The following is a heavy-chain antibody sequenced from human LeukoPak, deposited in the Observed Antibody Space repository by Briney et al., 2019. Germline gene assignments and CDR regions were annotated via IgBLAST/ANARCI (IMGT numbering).Heavy chain of an antibody. CDR2: ISGSGGST. Sequence: GGSLRLSCAASGFTFSSYVMTGVRQAPGKGLEWVSAISGSGGSTYYAASVKGRFTISSDNSKNTLYLQINSLRAADTARYYCARQYSSSWYDAFDIWGQGTMVTVSS. D-gene: IGHD6-13*01. V-gene: IGHV3-23*01. CDR3: ARQYSSSWYDAFDI. J-gene: IGHJ3*02. CDR1: GFTFSSYV.